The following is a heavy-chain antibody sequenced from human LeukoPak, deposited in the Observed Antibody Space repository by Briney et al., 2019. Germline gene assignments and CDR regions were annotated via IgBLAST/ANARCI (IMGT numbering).Heavy chain of an antibody. CDR2: IRPSGGGT. CDR1: GFTFSTYA. J-gene: IGHJ4*02. D-gene: IGHD2-2*01. Sequence: GGSLRLSCAASGFTFSTYAMTWVRQAPGEGLEWVSSIRPSGGGTFYADSVQGRFTISRDDSKNTLYLQMHSLRVEDTAVYYCAKGLAWSSRAYPVDGGYWGQGTLVTVSS. CDR3: AKGLAWSSRAYPVDGGY. V-gene: IGHV3-23*01.